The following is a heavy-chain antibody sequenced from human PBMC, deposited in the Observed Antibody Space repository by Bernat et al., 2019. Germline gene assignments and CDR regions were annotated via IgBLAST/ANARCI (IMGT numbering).Heavy chain of an antibody. CDR1: GFTFSSYS. V-gene: IGHV3-21*01. Sequence: EVQLVESGGGLVKPGGSLRLSCAASGFTFSSYSMNWVRQAPGKGREWVSSIISSSSYIYYADSVNGRFTISRENAKNSLYLQMNSLRAEDTAVYYCARDQGDYDFWSGYYTPPYYYYGMDVWGQGTTVTVSS. CDR2: IISSSSYI. CDR3: ARDQGDYDFWSGYYTPPYYYYGMDV. J-gene: IGHJ6*02. D-gene: IGHD3-3*01.